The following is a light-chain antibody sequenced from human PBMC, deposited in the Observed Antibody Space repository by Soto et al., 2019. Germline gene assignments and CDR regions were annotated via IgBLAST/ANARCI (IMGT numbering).Light chain of an antibody. CDR3: QPSYSTPQT. V-gene: IGKV1-39*01. J-gene: IGKJ3*01. CDR2: AAS. CDR1: QSISSY. Sequence: DIQMTQSPSSLSASVGDRVTITCRASQSISSYLNWYQQKPGKAPKLLIYAASSLQSGVPSRFSGSGSGTDFTLTISSLQPEDFATYYCQPSYSTPQTFGPGTKVDI.